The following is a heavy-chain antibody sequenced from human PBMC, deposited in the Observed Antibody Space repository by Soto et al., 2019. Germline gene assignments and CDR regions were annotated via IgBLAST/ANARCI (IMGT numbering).Heavy chain of an antibody. V-gene: IGHV3-9*01. D-gene: IGHD3-16*01. CDR1: GFTFDNYA. CDR3: ARGYSGFGASSYFDY. J-gene: IGHJ4*02. CDR2: IGWNSYTI. Sequence: SLRLSCAASGFTFDNYAMYCVRQAPGKGLEWVSGIGWNSYTINYADSVKGRFTISRDNAKNSLYLQMNSLRAEDTALYYCARGYSGFGASSYFDYWGQGTLVTVSS.